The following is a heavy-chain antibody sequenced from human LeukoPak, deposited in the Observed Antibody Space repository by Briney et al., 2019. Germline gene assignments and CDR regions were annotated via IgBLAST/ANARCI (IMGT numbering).Heavy chain of an antibody. CDR2: ISSSSSYI. V-gene: IGHV3-21*01. CDR3: ARSDSSSSDVDY. CDR1: GFTFSSYS. D-gene: IGHD6-6*01. Sequence: GSLRLSCAASGFTFSSYSMNWVRQAPGKGLEWVSSISSSSSYIYYADSVKGRFTISRDNAKNSLYLQMNSLRAEDTAVYYCARSDSSSSDVDYWGQGTLVTVYS. J-gene: IGHJ4*02.